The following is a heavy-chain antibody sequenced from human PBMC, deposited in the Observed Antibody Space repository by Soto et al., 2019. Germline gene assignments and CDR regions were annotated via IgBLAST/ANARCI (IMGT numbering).Heavy chain of an antibody. D-gene: IGHD6-6*01. CDR1: GFTFSSYG. Sequence: PGGSLRLSCAASGFTFSSYGMHWVRQAPGKGLEWVAVISYDGSNKYYADSVKGRFTIFRDNSKNTLYLQMNSLRAEDTAVYYCAKESRSSDFDYWGQGTLVTVSS. J-gene: IGHJ4*02. CDR2: ISYDGSNK. CDR3: AKESRSSDFDY. V-gene: IGHV3-30*18.